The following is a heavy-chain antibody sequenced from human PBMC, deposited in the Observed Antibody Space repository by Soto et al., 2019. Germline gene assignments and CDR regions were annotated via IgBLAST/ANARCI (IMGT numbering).Heavy chain of an antibody. Sequence: QVQLVQSGPDLKRPGASMKVSCKASGYTFTSYGISWVLQAPGQGLEWMAWISPLKGRTQYSQKAQGRVTLSTDTSSNTAYMEMPTLRVDDTAVYYCARDYGDRPEYFKHWGQGTLVTVS. D-gene: IGHD4-17*01. CDR3: ARDYGDRPEYFKH. J-gene: IGHJ1*01. V-gene: IGHV1-18*04. CDR2: ISPLKGRT. CDR1: GYTFTSYG.